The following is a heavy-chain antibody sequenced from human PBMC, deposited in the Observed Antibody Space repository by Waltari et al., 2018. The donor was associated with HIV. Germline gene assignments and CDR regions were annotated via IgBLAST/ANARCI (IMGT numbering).Heavy chain of an antibody. J-gene: IGHJ4*02. CDR3: AKLRGYRGVPKDY. V-gene: IGHV3-23*01. Sequence: EVQLLESGGGLVQPGGSLRLSCAASGFTFSSYAMSWVRQAPGKGLEWVSAISGSGGNTDYVDAVKGRFTISRDNSKNTLYLQMNSLRAEDTAVYYCAKLRGYRGVPKDYWGQGTLVTVSS. CDR2: ISGSGGNT. CDR1: GFTFSSYA. D-gene: IGHD3-10*01.